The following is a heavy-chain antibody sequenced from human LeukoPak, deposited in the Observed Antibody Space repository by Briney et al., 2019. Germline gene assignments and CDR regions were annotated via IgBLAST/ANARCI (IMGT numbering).Heavy chain of an antibody. CDR3: ASRKLGNDY. J-gene: IGHJ4*02. V-gene: IGHV4-59*02. CDR1: GGSVTDYY. CDR2: IYYTGT. D-gene: IGHD7-27*01. Sequence: PSETLSLTCTVSGGSVTDYYWSWIRQSPGKGLEWIGYIYYTGTSYNPSLKSRVTISADTSKNQFSLKLIFVTAADTAVYYCASRKLGNDYWGQGTLVTVSS.